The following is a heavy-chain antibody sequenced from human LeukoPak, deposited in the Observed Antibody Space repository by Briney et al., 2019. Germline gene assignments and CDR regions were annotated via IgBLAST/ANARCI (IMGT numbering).Heavy chain of an antibody. CDR1: GFTFSSYA. Sequence: PGGSLRLSCAASGFTFSSYAMHWVRQAPGKGLEWVAVVSYDGSNKYYADSVKGRFTISRDNSKNTLYLQMNSLRAEDTAVYYCARGRLSSSWYHFRDYYYGMDVWGQGTTVTVSS. V-gene: IGHV3-30*04. CDR3: ARGRLSSSWYHFRDYYYGMDV. D-gene: IGHD6-13*01. J-gene: IGHJ6*02. CDR2: VSYDGSNK.